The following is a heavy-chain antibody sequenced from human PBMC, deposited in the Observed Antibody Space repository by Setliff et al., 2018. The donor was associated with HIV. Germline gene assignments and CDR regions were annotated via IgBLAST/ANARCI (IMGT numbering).Heavy chain of an antibody. CDR2: IFNDGRT. CDR3: ARHFPSISLFFGDPGPFDR. CDR1: GGFISSSSYY. V-gene: IGHV4-39*01. Sequence: SETLSLTCTVSGGFISSSSYYWGWIRQPPGKGLEWIGSIFNDGRTYYNPSLKSRITIPMDTSTNQFSQKLSSVTAADTAVYFCARHFPSISLFFGDPGPFDRWGQGALVTVSS. J-gene: IGHJ4*02. D-gene: IGHD3-10*01.